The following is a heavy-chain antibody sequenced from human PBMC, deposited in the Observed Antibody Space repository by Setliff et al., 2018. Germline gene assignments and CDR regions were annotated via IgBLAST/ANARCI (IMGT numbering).Heavy chain of an antibody. J-gene: IGHJ5*02. CDR2: INHSGST. CDR1: GGSFSGYY. V-gene: IGHV4-34*01. Sequence: SETLSLTCAVYGGSFSGYYWSWIRQPPGKGLEWIGEINHSGSTNYNPSLKSRVTISVDTPKNQFSLKLSSVTAADTAVYYCARFRRGVALGWFDPWGQGTLVTVS. CDR3: ARFRRGVALGWFDP. D-gene: IGHD3-10*01.